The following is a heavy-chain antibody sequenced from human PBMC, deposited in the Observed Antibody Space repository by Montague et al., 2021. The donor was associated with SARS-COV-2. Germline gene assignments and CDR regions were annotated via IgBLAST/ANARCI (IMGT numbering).Heavy chain of an antibody. D-gene: IGHD3-22*01. Sequence: SETLSFTCTVSGGSISSSSYYWGWIRQPPRKGLEWIGSIYYSGSTYYNPSLKSRVTISVDTSKNQFSLKLSSVTAADTAVYYCARFPTSYYYDSKAAPATPDAFNIWGQGTMVTVSS. V-gene: IGHV4-39*01. CDR2: IYYSGST. CDR1: GGSISSSSYY. CDR3: ARFPTSYYYDSKAAPATPDAFNI. J-gene: IGHJ3*02.